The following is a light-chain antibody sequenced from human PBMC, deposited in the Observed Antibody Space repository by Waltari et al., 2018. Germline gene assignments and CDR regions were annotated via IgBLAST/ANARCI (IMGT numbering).Light chain of an antibody. CDR3: AAWDDSLNGNV. CDR2: SNN. CDR1: SSTIGSHT. V-gene: IGLV1-44*01. Sequence: QSVLTQPPSASGTPGQRVTMSCSRSSSTIGSHTVHWYQQLPVTAPNLLIYSNNQRPSGVPDRFSGSKSGTSASLAISGLQSEDEADYYCAAWDDSLNGNVSGSGTKVTVL. J-gene: IGLJ6*01.